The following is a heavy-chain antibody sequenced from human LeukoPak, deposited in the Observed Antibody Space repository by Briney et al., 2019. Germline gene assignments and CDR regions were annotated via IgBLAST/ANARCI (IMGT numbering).Heavy chain of an antibody. Sequence: ASVKVSCKTSGYIFTAYYIHWVRQAPGQGLEYMGWLNPNNGGANYAQKFQGGVTMTTDASITTAYMELRRLTSDDTAVYYCARGGLDIMNTGMWKPLGYWGQGTLVTVSS. J-gene: IGHJ4*01. V-gene: IGHV1-2*02. CDR3: ARGGLDIMNTGMWKPLGY. CDR2: LNPNNGGA. CDR1: GYIFTAYY. D-gene: IGHD4-17*01.